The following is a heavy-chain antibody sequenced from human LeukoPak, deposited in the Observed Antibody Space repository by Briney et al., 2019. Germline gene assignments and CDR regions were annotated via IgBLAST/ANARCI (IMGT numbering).Heavy chain of an antibody. J-gene: IGHJ4*02. D-gene: IGHD1-1*01. CDR1: GFTFNNYA. CDR3: ARDYPTSGIVTIFDY. CDR2: ITASGGST. V-gene: IGHV3-23*01. Sequence: GGSLRLSCASSGFTFNNYAMSWVRHAPGKGLGWVSSITASGGSTYCADSVKGRFTISRDNSKNTLYLQMSSLRAEDTAVYYCARDYPTSGIVTIFDYWGQGTLVTVSS.